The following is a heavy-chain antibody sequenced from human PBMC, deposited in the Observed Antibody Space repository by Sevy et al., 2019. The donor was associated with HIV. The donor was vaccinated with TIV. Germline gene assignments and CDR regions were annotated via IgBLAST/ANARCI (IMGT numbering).Heavy chain of an antibody. Sequence: GGSLRLSCAASGFTVSSNYMSWVRQAPGKGLEWVSVIYSGGSKYYADSVKGRFTISRDNSKNTLYLQMNSLRAEDTAVYYCARGQVVGYDFWSGYSYGMDVWGQGTTVTVSS. CDR3: ARGQVVGYDFWSGYSYGMDV. J-gene: IGHJ6*02. D-gene: IGHD3-3*01. V-gene: IGHV3-53*01. CDR1: GFTVSSNY. CDR2: IYSGGSK.